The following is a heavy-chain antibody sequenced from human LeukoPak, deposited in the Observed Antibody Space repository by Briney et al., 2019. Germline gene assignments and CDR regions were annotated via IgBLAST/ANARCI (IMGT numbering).Heavy chain of an antibody. Sequence: GGSLRLSCAASGFTFNNAWMSWVRQAPGKGLEWVGRIKSKTDGGTTDYAAPVKGRFTISRDNSKNTLYLQMNSPRAEDTAVYYCAKPGSSRGIAGRRPTKYYFDYWGQGTLVTVSS. D-gene: IGHD6-6*01. J-gene: IGHJ4*02. CDR2: IKSKTDGGTT. V-gene: IGHV3-15*01. CDR1: GFTFNNAW. CDR3: AKPGSSRGIAGRRPTKYYFDY.